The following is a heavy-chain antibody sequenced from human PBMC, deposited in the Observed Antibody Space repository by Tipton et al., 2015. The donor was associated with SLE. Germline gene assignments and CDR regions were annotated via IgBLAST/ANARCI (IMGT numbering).Heavy chain of an antibody. CDR3: ARIKAGTYYFDY. CDR2: IYYSGST. J-gene: IGHJ4*02. V-gene: IGHV4-59*11. D-gene: IGHD6-13*01. Sequence: TLSLTCTVSGASISSHYWNWIRQSPGKGLEWIGYIYYSGSTNYNPSLKSRVTISVDRSKKQLSLRLTSVTAADTAVYYCARIKAGTYYFDYWGQGALVTVSS. CDR1: GASISSHY.